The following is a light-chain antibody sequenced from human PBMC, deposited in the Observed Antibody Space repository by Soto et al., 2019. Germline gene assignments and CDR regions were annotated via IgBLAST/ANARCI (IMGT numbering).Light chain of an antibody. CDR1: SSNIGSTY. Sequence: QSVLTQPPSASGTPGQGVTIYCSGSSSNIGSTYVYWYQQLPGAAPKLLIYTDNHRPSGVPDRFSGSKSGTSASLAISGLRSEDEADYYCAAWDASLNVWVFGGGTKLTVL. V-gene: IGLV1-47*02. CDR3: AAWDASLNVWV. CDR2: TDN. J-gene: IGLJ3*02.